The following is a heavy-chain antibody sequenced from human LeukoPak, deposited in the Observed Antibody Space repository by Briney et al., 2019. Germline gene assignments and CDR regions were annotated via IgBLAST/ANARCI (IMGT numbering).Heavy chain of an antibody. CDR2: ISSNGGST. J-gene: IGHJ4*02. CDR1: GFTFSSYA. CDR3: VRWDLGYCSSTSCYETDY. V-gene: IGHV3-64D*06. Sequence: GGSLRLSCSASGFTFSSYAMHWVRQAPGKGLEYVSAISSNGGSTYYADSVKGRFTISRDNSKNTLYLQMSSLRAEDTAVYYCVRWDLGYCSSTSCYETDYWGQGTLVTVSS. D-gene: IGHD2-2*01.